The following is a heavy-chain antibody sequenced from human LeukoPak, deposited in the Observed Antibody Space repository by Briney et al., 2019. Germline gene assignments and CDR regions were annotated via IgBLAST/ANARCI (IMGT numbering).Heavy chain of an antibody. CDR2: IFYSGRT. J-gene: IGHJ3*02. D-gene: IGHD2/OR15-2a*01. V-gene: IGHV4-59*01. Sequence: SETLSLTCTVSGGSISSDHWNWVRQPPGKGLEWIGCIFYSGRTYYNPSLKSRVTISVDMSKSQFSLRLTSVTAADTAVYYCARKNDFEIWGQGTLVTVSS. CDR3: ARKNDFEI. CDR1: GGSISSDH.